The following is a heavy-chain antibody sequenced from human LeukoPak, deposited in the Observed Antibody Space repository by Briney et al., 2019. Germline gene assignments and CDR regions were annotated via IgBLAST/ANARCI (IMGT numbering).Heavy chain of an antibody. CDR3: ARDSLRGYYDTSGYRFDY. Sequence: PGGSLRLSCAASGFTFSSYSINWVRQAPGKGLEWVSYISSSSSSIYYADSVKGRFTISRDNAKNSLYLQMESLRDEDTAVYYCARDSLRGYYDTSGYRFDYWGQGTLVTVSS. J-gene: IGHJ4*02. V-gene: IGHV3-48*02. CDR1: GFTFSSYS. D-gene: IGHD3-22*01. CDR2: ISSSSSSI.